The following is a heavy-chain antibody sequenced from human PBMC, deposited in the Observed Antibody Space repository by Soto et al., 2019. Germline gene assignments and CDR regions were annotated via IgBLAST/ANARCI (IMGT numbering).Heavy chain of an antibody. Sequence: QVQLQESGPGLVKPSQTLSLTCTFSGASFKISIYYWSWFRHPPGKGLERVGYTYYNGGAYYNPSLKSRITRSVDMSKNQFSLRLSSVTAADTAVYFCARDALVGEYLTSGGYYGMDVWGQGATVTVSS. V-gene: IGHV4-30-4*01. J-gene: IGHJ6*02. CDR1: GASFKISIYY. CDR3: ARDALVGEYLTSGGYYGMDV. CDR2: TYYNGGA. D-gene: IGHD3-16*01.